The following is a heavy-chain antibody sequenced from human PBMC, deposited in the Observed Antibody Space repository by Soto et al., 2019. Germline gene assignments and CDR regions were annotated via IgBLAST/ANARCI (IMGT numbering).Heavy chain of an antibody. D-gene: IGHD3-10*01. CDR1: GGSFSGYY. J-gene: IGHJ4*02. CDR2: INHSGST. Sequence: SETLSLTCAVYGGSFSGYYWSLIRQPPGKGLEWIGEINHSGSTNYNPSLKSRVTISVDTSKNQFSLKLSSVTAADTAVYYCARRRQAYYGSGSYYKREPFDYWGQGTLVTVSS. CDR3: ARRRQAYYGSGSYYKREPFDY. V-gene: IGHV4-34*01.